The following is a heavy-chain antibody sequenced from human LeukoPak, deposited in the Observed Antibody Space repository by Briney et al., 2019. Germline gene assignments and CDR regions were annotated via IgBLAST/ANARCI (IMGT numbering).Heavy chain of an antibody. V-gene: IGHV3-49*04. CDR1: GFTFGDYA. CDR2: IRSKTYGGTT. D-gene: IGHD2-2*01. J-gene: IGHJ4*02. Sequence: GRSLRLSCTASGFTFGDYAMSWVRQAPGKGLECVGFIRSKTYGGTTEYAASVKGRFTISRDDSKSTAYLRMNSLKAEDTAVYYCTRVGYCSTTSCYWFGYWGQGTLVTVSS. CDR3: TRVGYCSTTSCYWFGY.